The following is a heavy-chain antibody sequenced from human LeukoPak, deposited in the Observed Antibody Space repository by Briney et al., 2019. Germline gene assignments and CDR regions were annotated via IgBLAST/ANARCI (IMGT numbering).Heavy chain of an antibody. D-gene: IGHD2-2*01. CDR2: IYYSGTT. CDR1: GGSISSYY. J-gene: IGHJ4*02. V-gene: IGHV4-59*08. CDR3: ARRTDSTSTSFDY. Sequence: PSETLSLTCTVSGGSISSYYWSWIRQPPGKGLEWIGYIYYSGTTNYNPSLKSRVTISVDTSKNQFSLKLSSVTAADTAVYYCARRTDSTSTSFDYWGQGTLVTVSS.